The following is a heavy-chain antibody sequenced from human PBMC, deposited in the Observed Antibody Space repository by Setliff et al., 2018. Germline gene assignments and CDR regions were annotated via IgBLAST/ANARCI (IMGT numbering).Heavy chain of an antibody. CDR2: INHSGST. V-gene: IGHV4-34*01. D-gene: IGHD6-6*01. Sequence: SETLSLTCAAHDGSFSDYYWTWIRKPPGKGLEWIGEINHSGSTKYSPSLESRVTMSVDPSKNQFSLKVTSVTAADTAVYYCARGRNVAARLLDSWGRGTLVTVSS. CDR3: ARGRNVAARLLDS. J-gene: IGHJ4*02. CDR1: DGSFSDYY.